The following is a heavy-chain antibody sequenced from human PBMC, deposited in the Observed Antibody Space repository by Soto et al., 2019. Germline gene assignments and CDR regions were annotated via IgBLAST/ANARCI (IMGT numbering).Heavy chain of an antibody. D-gene: IGHD3-22*01. V-gene: IGHV1-69*13. Sequence: SVKVSCKASGGTFSSYAISWVRQAPGQGLEWMGGIIPIFGTANYAQKLQGRVTITADESTSTASMEMSSLKPENTAVYYCATFHLYYYASRDHWAGWFDPWGQGTLVTVSS. CDR2: IIPIFGTA. CDR1: GGTFSSYA. J-gene: IGHJ5*02. CDR3: ATFHLYYYASRDHWAGWFDP.